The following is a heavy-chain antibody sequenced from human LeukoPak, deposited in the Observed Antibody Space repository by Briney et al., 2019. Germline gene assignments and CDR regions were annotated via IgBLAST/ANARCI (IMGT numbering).Heavy chain of an antibody. CDR3: ARESGYRGDAFDI. J-gene: IGHJ3*02. Sequence: PGGSLRLSCAASGFTFSSYEMNWVRQTPGKGLEWVSYISSSGSTIYYADSVKGRFTISRDNANNSLYLRMNSLRAEDTAVYYCARESGYRGDAFDIWGQGTMVTVSS. D-gene: IGHD5-18*01. V-gene: IGHV3-48*03. CDR2: ISSSGSTI. CDR1: GFTFSSYE.